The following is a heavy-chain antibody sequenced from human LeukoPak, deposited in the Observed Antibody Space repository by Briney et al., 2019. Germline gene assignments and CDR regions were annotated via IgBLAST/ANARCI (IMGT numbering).Heavy chain of an antibody. CDR3: ARLRPPRPYCSSTSCKTYYYYYYGMDV. CDR2: INHSGST. V-gene: IGHV4-39*07. CDR1: GGSISSGGYY. J-gene: IGHJ6*02. Sequence: ASETLSLTCTVSGGSISSGGYYWSWIRQPPGEGLEWIGEINHSGSTNYNPSLKSRVTISVDTSKNQFSLKLSSVTAADTAVYYCARLRPPRPYCSSTSCKTYYYYYYGMDVWGQGTTVTVSS. D-gene: IGHD2-2*01.